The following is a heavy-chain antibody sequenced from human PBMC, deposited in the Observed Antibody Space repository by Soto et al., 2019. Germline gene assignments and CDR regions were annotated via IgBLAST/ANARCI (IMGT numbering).Heavy chain of an antibody. V-gene: IGHV3-48*01. CDR3: ARGGDCSGGSCYPYLS. Sequence: EVQLVESGGGLVQPGGSLRLSCAASGFTFSSYSMNWVRQAPGKGLEWVSYISSSSSTIYYADSVKGRFTIPRDNAKNTLYLQMNSLRAEDTAVYYCARGGDCSGGSCYPYLSWGQGTLVTVSS. J-gene: IGHJ5*02. CDR1: GFTFSSYS. D-gene: IGHD2-15*01. CDR2: ISSSSSTI.